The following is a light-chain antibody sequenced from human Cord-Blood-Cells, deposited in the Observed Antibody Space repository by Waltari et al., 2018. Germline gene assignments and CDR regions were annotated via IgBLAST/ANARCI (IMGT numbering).Light chain of an antibody. V-gene: IGLV2-11*01. CDR1: SSAVGGYTS. CDR2: DVS. Sequence: QSALTQPRSVSGSPGQSVTISCPGTSSAVGGYTSVPWYHPHPGKAPKLMIYDVSKRPSGVPDRFSGSKSGNTASLTISGLQAEDEADYYCCSYAGSYTFYVFGTGTKVTVL. J-gene: IGLJ1*01. CDR3: CSYAGSYTFYV.